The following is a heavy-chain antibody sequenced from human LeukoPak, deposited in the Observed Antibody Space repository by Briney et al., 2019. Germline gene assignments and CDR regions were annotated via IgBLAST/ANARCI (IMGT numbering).Heavy chain of an antibody. J-gene: IGHJ6*03. CDR2: IYYSGRT. CDR3: ARVTVFGVVTDSYYYYYMDV. Sequence: SETLSLTCTVSGGSISSYYWSWIRQSPGKGLEWIGYIYYSGRTNYNPSLKSRVTISLGTSKNQFSLKLSSVTAADTAVYYCARVTVFGVVTDSYYYYYMDVWGKGTTVTVSS. D-gene: IGHD3-3*01. CDR1: GGSISSYY. V-gene: IGHV4-59*01.